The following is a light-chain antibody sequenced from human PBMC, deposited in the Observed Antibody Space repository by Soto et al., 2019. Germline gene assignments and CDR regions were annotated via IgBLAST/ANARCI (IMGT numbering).Light chain of an antibody. CDR1: QSVSSY. V-gene: IGKV3-11*01. Sequence: EIVLTQSPATLSLSPGERATLPCRASQSVSSYLAWYQQKPGQAPRLPIYDASNRATGIPARFSGSGSGTDFTLTISSLEPADFAVYYCQQRSNWPRTFGQGTKVEIK. J-gene: IGKJ1*01. CDR3: QQRSNWPRT. CDR2: DAS.